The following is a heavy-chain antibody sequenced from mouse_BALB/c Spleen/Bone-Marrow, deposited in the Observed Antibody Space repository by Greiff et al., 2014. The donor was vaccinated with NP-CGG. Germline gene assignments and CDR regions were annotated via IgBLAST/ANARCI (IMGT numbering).Heavy chain of an antibody. CDR3: ARSGYYGSSYFDY. CDR1: GYSFTGYF. V-gene: IGHV1-20*02. D-gene: IGHD1-1*01. J-gene: IGHJ2*01. Sequence: VQLKESGPELVKPGASVKISCKASGYSFTGYFMNWVMQSHGKSLEWIGRINPYNGDTFYNQKFKGKATLTVDKSSSTAHMELRSLASEDSAVYYGARSGYYGSSYFDYWGQGTTLPVSS. CDR2: INPYNGDT.